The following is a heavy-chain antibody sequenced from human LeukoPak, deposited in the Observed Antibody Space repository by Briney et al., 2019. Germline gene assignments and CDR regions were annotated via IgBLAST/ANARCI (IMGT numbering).Heavy chain of an antibody. CDR1: GYTFTSYY. D-gene: IGHD4-23*01. CDR3: ARDYNGNSYSDY. CDR2: INPSGGST. Sequence: ASVKVSCKASGYTFTSYYMHWVRQAPGQGLEWMGIINPSGGSTSYAQKCQGRVTMTRDTSTRTVNMELSSLRSEDTAVYYCARDYNGNSYSDYWGQGTLVTVSS. V-gene: IGHV1-46*01. J-gene: IGHJ4*02.